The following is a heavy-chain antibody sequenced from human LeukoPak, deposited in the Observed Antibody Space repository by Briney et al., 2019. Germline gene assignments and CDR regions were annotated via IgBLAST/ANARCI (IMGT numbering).Heavy chain of an antibody. V-gene: IGHV3-23*01. CDR1: GFTFSSYA. J-gene: IGHJ4*02. D-gene: IGHD6-19*01. CDR3: AKGKLSQWLGEFDY. Sequence: PGGSLRLSCAASGFTFSSYAMSWVRQAPREGLEWVSAISGSGGSTYYADSVKGRFTISRDNYKNTLYLQMNSLRAEDTAVYYCAKGKLSQWLGEFDYWGQGTLVTVSS. CDR2: ISGSGGST.